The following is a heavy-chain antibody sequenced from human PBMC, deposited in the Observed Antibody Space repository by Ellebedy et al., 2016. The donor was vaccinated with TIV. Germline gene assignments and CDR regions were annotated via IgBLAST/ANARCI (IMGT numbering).Heavy chain of an antibody. J-gene: IGHJ5*02. D-gene: IGHD3-10*01. CDR3: ARDASGSYYAEFVWFDP. V-gene: IGHV3-21*01. CDR2: ISPGSTYI. Sequence: GESLKISXAASGFTFKSYTMNWVRQAPGKGLEWVSSISPGSTYIYYADSVKGRFTISRDNAENSVYLQMNSLRAEDTAVYYCARDASGSYYAEFVWFDPWGQGTLVTVSS. CDR1: GFTFKSYT.